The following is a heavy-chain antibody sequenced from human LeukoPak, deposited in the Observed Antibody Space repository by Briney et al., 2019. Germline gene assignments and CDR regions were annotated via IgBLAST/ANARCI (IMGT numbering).Heavy chain of an antibody. D-gene: IGHD6-13*01. CDR3: ARVVGAAAGTGTVDY. CDR2: INPNSGGT. CDR1: GYTFTGYY. J-gene: IGHJ4*02. V-gene: IGHV1-2*02. Sequence: ASVTVSCKASGYTFTGYYMHWVRQAPGQGLEWMGWINPNSGGTNYAQKFQGRVTMTRDTSISTAYMELSRLRSDDTAVYYCARVVGAAAGTGTVDYWGQGTLVTVSS.